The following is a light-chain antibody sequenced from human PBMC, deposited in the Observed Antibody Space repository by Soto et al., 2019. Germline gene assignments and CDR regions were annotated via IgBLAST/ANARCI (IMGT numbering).Light chain of an antibody. V-gene: IGKV1-5*03. CDR1: QSISSW. CDR2: KAS. Sequence: DIQMTQSPSTLSASVGDRVTITCRASQSISSWLAWYQQKPGKAPKLLIYKASSLESGVPSRFSGSGSGTELTLTISKLQPDDFATYSCQQDNSYSHTFGGGTKV. CDR3: QQDNSYSHT. J-gene: IGKJ4*01.